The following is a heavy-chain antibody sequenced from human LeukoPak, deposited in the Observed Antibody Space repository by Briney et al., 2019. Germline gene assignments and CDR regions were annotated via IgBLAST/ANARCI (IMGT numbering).Heavy chain of an antibody. V-gene: IGHV3-23*01. J-gene: IGHJ4*02. CDR1: GFTFSSYA. D-gene: IGHD1-26*01. CDR3: ARVRGSYYLFDY. Sequence: PGRSLRLSCAASGFTFSSYAMSWVRQAPGKGLEWVSAISGSGGSTYYADSVKGRFTISRDNAKNSLYLQMSSLRAEDTAVYYCARVRGSYYLFDYWGQGTLVTVSS. CDR2: ISGSGGST.